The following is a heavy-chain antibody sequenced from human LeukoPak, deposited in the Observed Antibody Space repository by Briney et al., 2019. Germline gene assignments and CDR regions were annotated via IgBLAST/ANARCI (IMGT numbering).Heavy chain of an antibody. V-gene: IGHV3-23*01. D-gene: IGHD1-7*01. CDR3: AKDRTTALGYYYFDY. J-gene: IGHJ4*02. Sequence: GGSLRLSCAASGFTFSTYAMSWVRQAPGKGLDWVSAISGSGVSTYYADSVKGRFTISRDNSKNTLYLQMNSLRAEDTAAYYCAKDRTTALGYYYFDYWGQGTLVTVSS. CDR2: ISGSGVST. CDR1: GFTFSTYA.